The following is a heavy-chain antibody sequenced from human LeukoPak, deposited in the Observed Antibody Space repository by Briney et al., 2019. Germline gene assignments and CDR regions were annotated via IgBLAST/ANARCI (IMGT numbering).Heavy chain of an antibody. D-gene: IGHD2-2*01. CDR1: GFTFSSYS. Sequence: GGSLRLPCAASGFTFSSYSMNWVRQAPGKGLEWVSSISSSSSYIYYADSVKGRFTISRDNAKNSLYLQMNSLRAEDTAVYYCARDSTRGPYYYYYGMDVWGKGTTVTVSS. CDR3: ARDSTRGPYYYYYGMDV. CDR2: ISSSSSYI. V-gene: IGHV3-21*01. J-gene: IGHJ6*04.